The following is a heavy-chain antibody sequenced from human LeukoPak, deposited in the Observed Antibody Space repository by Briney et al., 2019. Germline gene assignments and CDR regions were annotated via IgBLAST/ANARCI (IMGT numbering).Heavy chain of an antibody. J-gene: IGHJ6*03. CDR3: ATNSGHDERIYYYYYYYMDV. CDR2: ISGSGGST. Sequence: GGSLRLSCAASGFTFSSYAMSWVRQAPGKGLEWVSAISGSGGSTYYADSVKGRFTISRDNSKNTLYLQMNSLRAEDTAVYYCATNSGHDERIYYYYYYYMDVWGKGTTVIVSS. D-gene: IGHD5-12*01. CDR1: GFTFSSYA. V-gene: IGHV3-23*01.